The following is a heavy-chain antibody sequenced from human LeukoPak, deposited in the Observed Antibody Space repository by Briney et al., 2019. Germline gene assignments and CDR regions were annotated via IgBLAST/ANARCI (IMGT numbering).Heavy chain of an antibody. CDR2: ISSSSSYI. D-gene: IGHD4-11*01. J-gene: IGHJ4*02. CDR1: GFTFSSYS. V-gene: IGHV3-21*01. CDR3: ARDYSNHGYLDY. Sequence: PGGSLRLSCAASGFTFSSYSMNWVRQAPGKGLEWVSSISSSSSYIYYADSVKGRFTISRDNAKNSLYLQMNSLRAEDMAVYYCARDYSNHGYLDYWGQGTLVTVSS.